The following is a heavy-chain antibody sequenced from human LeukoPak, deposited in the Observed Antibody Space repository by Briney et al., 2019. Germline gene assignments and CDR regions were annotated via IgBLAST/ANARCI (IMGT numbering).Heavy chain of an antibody. D-gene: IGHD5-24*01. CDR2: ISYDGSNK. Sequence: GRSLRLSCAASGFTFSSYAMRWVRQAPGKGLEWVAVISYDGSNKYYADSVKGRFTISRDNSKNTLYLQMNSLRAEDTAVYYCARDVEMAIFDYWGQGTLVTVSS. CDR1: GFTFSSYA. CDR3: ARDVEMAIFDY. V-gene: IGHV3-30-3*01. J-gene: IGHJ4*02.